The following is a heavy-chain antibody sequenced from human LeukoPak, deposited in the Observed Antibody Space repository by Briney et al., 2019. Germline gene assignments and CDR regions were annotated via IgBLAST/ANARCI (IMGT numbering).Heavy chain of an antibody. CDR1: GGSISSYY. CDR3: ARGRRYCSSTSCYSYWFDP. V-gene: IGHV4-4*07. D-gene: IGHD2-2*02. Sequence: PSETLSLTCTVSGGSISSYYWGWIRQPAGKGLEWIGRIYTSGSTNYNPSLKSRVTMSVDTSKNQFSLKLSSVTAADTAVYYCARGRRYCSSTSCYSYWFDPWGQGTLVTVSS. CDR2: IYTSGST. J-gene: IGHJ5*02.